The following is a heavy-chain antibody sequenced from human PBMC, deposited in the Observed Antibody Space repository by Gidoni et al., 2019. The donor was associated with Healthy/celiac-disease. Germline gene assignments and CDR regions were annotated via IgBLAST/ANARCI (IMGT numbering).Heavy chain of an antibody. V-gene: IGHV4-34*01. CDR3: ARAPYVYYYYYGMDV. Sequence: QVQLQQWGAGLLKPSETLSLTCADYGGSFSGYYWSWIRQPPGKGLEWIGEINHSGSTNYNPSLKSRVTISVDTSKNQFSLKLSSVTAADTAVYYCARAPYVYYYYYGMDVWGQGTTVTVSS. D-gene: IGHD3-16*01. J-gene: IGHJ6*02. CDR2: INHSGST. CDR1: GGSFSGYY.